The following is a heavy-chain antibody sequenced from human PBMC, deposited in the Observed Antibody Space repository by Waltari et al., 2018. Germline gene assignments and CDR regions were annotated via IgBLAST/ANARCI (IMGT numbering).Heavy chain of an antibody. V-gene: IGHV3-74*01. J-gene: IGHJ4*02. Sequence: EVQLVESGGGLVQPGGSLELSCAASGFTFSKYWLHWVRPAPGKGLVWFSRINSDGSSTIYADSVKGRFTISRDNAKNTLYLQMNSLRAEDTAVYYCARVGIAVDTYYFDYWGQGTLVTVSS. CDR1: GFTFSKYW. CDR2: INSDGSST. CDR3: ARVGIAVDTYYFDY. D-gene: IGHD6-19*01.